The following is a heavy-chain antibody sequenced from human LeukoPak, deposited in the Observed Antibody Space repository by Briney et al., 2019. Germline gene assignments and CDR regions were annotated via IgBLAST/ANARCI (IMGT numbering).Heavy chain of an antibody. Sequence: ASVKVSCKASGGTFSSYAISWVLQAPGQGLEWMGGIIPIFGTANYAQKFQGRVTITADESTSTAYMELSSLRSEDTAVYYCARDHDSGPNWFDPWGQGTLVTVSS. CDR3: ARDHDSGPNWFDP. CDR2: IIPIFGTA. V-gene: IGHV1-69*13. D-gene: IGHD3-22*01. CDR1: GGTFSSYA. J-gene: IGHJ5*02.